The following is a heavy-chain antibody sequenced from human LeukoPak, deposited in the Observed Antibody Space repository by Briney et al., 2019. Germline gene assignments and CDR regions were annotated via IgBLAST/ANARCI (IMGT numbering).Heavy chain of an antibody. CDR2: ISAYNGNT. CDR3: ARDTHYYDSSGYPDY. J-gene: IGHJ4*02. CDR1: GYTFNSYG. V-gene: IGHV1-18*01. Sequence: ASVKVSCTASGYTFNSYGISWVRQAPGQGLEWMGWISAYNGNTNYAQKLQGRVTMTTDTSTSTAYMELRSLRSDDTAVYYCARDTHYYDSSGYPDYWGQGTLVSVSS. D-gene: IGHD3-22*01.